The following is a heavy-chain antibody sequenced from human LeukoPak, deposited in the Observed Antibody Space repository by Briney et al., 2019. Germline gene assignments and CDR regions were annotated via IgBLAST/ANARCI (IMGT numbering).Heavy chain of an antibody. CDR3: ARDYTDSSPCFGCLAP. CDR2: IWFDGSNE. V-gene: IGHV3-33*01. J-gene: IGHJ5*02. CDR1: GFTFSNYG. D-gene: IGHD3-22*01. Sequence: PGRSLRLSCVASGFTFSNYGMHWVRQAPDKRLQWVGVIWFDGSNEYYADSVKGRFTISRDNSKNTLYLQMDSLRVEDTALYYCARDYTDSSPCFGCLAPGGQGPFVTVSS.